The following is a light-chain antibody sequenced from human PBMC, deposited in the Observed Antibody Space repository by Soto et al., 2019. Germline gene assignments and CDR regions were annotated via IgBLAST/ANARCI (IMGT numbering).Light chain of an antibody. CDR1: ESISSSY. CDR3: QQYGDSPPAT. CDR2: STS. Sequence: EIVLTQSPGALSLSPGEGATLSCSASESISSSYLAWYQQRRGQAPRLLVYSTSTRAAGISPRFSGSGPGRDFTLTISRLEPEDSAIYYCQQYGDSPPATFGGGTRVEI. J-gene: IGKJ4*01. V-gene: IGKV3-20*01.